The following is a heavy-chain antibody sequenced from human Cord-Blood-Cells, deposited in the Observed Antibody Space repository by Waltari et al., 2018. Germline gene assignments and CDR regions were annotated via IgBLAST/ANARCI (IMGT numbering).Heavy chain of an antibody. V-gene: IGHV4-30-2*01. Sequence: QLQLQESGSGLVKPLQTLSLTCAVSGGSISSGGYSCSWIRQPPGKGLEWIGYIYHSGSTYYNPTRKSRVTIAVDRSKNQFSPKLSSVTAADTAVYYCASFTGSMTTVTSEYFQHWGQGTLVTVSS. CDR3: ASFTGSMTTVTSEYFQH. J-gene: IGHJ1*01. CDR1: GGSISSGGYS. D-gene: IGHD4-4*01. CDR2: IYHSGST.